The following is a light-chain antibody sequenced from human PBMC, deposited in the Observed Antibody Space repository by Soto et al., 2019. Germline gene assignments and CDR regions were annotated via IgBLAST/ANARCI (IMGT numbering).Light chain of an antibody. J-gene: IGLJ1*01. V-gene: IGLV2-8*01. CDR2: EVV. CDR1: KNDIGVYDF. Sequence: LAQPPSASGSPGQSVTISCTGTKNDIGVYDFVSWYQHHPGKAPRLIIYEVVQRPSGVPDRFSGSKSGNTASLTVSGLQAADEADYFCKSYAGSNTYVFGSGTKV. CDR3: KSYAGSNTYV.